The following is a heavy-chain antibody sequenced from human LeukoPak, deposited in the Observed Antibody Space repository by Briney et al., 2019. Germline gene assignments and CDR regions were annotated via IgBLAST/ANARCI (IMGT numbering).Heavy chain of an antibody. V-gene: IGHV1-18*01. CDR1: GYTFTSYG. CDR2: ISAYNGNT. J-gene: IGHJ4*02. Sequence: ASVKVSCKASGYTFTSYGISWVRQAPGQGLEWMGWISAYNGNTNYAQKLQGRVTMTTDTSTSTASMELRSLRSDDTAVYYCARDRGVVVAAMGYWGQGTLVTVSS. D-gene: IGHD2-15*01. CDR3: ARDRGVVVAAMGY.